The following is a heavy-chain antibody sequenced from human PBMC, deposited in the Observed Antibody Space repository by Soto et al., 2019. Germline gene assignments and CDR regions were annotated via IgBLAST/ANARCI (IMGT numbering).Heavy chain of an antibody. CDR3: ARGQFSSSWYRGNWFDP. CDR1: GLNVTTNY. Sequence: PGGSLRLPCASSGLNVTTNYVIRFRQSPGKALEWVSALYSGGNTYYADSLRGRLSVSSDASKNTVDLQIDSLTTDDTAVYYCARGQFSSSWYRGNWFDPWGRGTLVTVSS. J-gene: IGHJ5*02. CDR2: LYSGGNT. V-gene: IGHV3-53*01. D-gene: IGHD6-13*01.